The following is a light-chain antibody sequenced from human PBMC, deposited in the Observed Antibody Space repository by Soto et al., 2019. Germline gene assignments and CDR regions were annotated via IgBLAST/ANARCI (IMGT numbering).Light chain of an antibody. CDR1: QSLSFY. J-gene: IGKJ1*01. Sequence: DIHMTQSPSSLSSSVGDRVTITCRASQSLSFYLSWYQQKPGKAPKLLIYAASSLQRGVPSRFSGSGSGTDFTLTISSLQPEDFATYYCQQSYSTPRTFGQGTKVEIK. CDR3: QQSYSTPRT. V-gene: IGKV1-39*01. CDR2: AAS.